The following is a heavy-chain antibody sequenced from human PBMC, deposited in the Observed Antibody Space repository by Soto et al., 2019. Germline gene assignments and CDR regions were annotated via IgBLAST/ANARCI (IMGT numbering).Heavy chain of an antibody. V-gene: IGHV3-23*01. J-gene: IGHJ4*02. CDR2: ISGSGGST. CDR3: AKDLDSGTTGVYFDY. D-gene: IGHD1-26*01. CDR1: KSIFTGYA. Sequence: PGGSPRLSCAASKSIFTGYAMSWVRQAPGKGLEWVSAISGSGGSTYYADSVKGRFTISRDNSKNTLYLQMNSLRAEDTAVYYCAKDLDSGTTGVYFDYWGQGTLVTVSS.